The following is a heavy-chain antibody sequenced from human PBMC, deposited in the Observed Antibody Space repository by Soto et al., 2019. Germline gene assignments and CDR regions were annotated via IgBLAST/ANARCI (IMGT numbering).Heavy chain of an antibody. Sequence: GESLKISCEASGFSFSSYAMIWVRQAPGKGLEWVSVISGSGGSSYFADSVKGRFTISRDNSKNMLYLEMSSLRAEDTAIYFCAKGSIEYSASIDYCGQGTLVTVSS. CDR1: GFSFSSYA. CDR3: AKGSIEYSASIDY. V-gene: IGHV3-23*01. D-gene: IGHD4-4*01. CDR2: ISGSGGSS. J-gene: IGHJ4*02.